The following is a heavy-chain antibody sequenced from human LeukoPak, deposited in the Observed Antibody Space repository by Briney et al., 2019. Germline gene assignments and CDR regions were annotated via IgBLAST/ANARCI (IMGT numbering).Heavy chain of an antibody. Sequence: SETLSLTCTVSGGSISSYYWSWIRQPAGKGLEWIGRIYTSGSTNYNPSLKSRVTMSIDTSKNQFSLKLSSVTAADTAVYYCARASPCGGSCYYYGMDVWGQGTTVTASS. CDR3: ARASPCGGSCYYYGMDV. D-gene: IGHD2-15*01. CDR2: IYTSGST. CDR1: GGSISSYY. J-gene: IGHJ6*02. V-gene: IGHV4-4*07.